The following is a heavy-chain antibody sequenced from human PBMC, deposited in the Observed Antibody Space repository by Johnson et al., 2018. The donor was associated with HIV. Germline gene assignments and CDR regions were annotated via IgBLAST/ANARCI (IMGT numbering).Heavy chain of an antibody. V-gene: IGHV3-30-3*01. D-gene: IGHD3-10*01. Sequence: QVQVLESGGGVVQPGRSLRLSCAASGFTFGFYAMHWVRQAPGKWLEWVAVISYVGTNKYYADSVTGRFTVSRDNSKNTLYLQMNSLRAEDTAVYYCAREHSEVRYGSNTRGAFDIWGQGTMVTVSS. J-gene: IGHJ3*02. CDR1: GFTFGFYA. CDR2: ISYVGTNK. CDR3: AREHSEVRYGSNTRGAFDI.